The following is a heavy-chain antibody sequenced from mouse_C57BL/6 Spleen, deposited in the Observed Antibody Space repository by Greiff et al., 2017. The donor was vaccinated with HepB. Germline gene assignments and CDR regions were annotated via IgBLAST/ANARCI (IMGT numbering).Heavy chain of an antibody. D-gene: IGHD2-4*01. J-gene: IGHJ3*01. CDR3: AINYYDYDAWFAY. CDR2: IDPSDSET. Sequence: VQLQQPGAELVRPGSSVKLSCKASGYTFTSYWMHWVKQRPIQGLEWIGNIDPSDSETHYNQKFKDKATLTVDKSSSTAYMQLSSLTSEDSAVYYSAINYYDYDAWFAYWGQGTLVTVSA. V-gene: IGHV1-52*01. CDR1: GYTFTSYW.